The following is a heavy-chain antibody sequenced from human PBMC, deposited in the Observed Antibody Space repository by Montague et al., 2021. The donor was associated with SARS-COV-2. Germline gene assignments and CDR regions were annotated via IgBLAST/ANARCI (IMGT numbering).Heavy chain of an antibody. CDR2: IYHSGST. V-gene: IGHV4-4*02. CDR1: GGSIRSSNW. J-gene: IGHJ4*02. CDR3: ARVFSLGYSSDWHPYVFNDY. D-gene: IGHD6-19*01. Sequence: SETLSLTCGVSGGSIRSSNWWSWVRQSPGKGLEWIGEIYHSGSTNNNPSLKSRVTISVDKSKNQFSLKLSSVTAAATAVYFCARVFSLGYSSDWHPYVFNDYWGQGTLVIVSS.